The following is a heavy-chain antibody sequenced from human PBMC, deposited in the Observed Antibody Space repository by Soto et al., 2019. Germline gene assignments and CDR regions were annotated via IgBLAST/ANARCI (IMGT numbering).Heavy chain of an antibody. Sequence: GGSLRLSCTTSGFTFGDYGMSWVRQAPGKGLEWVSGINWNGGSTGYADSVKGRFTISRDNAKNSLYLQMNSLRAEDTALYYCARVYYYGSGSYKGGYYFDYWGQGTLVTVSS. CDR2: INWNGGST. D-gene: IGHD3-10*01. CDR3: ARVYYYGSGSYKGGYYFDY. V-gene: IGHV3-20*04. CDR1: GFTFGDYG. J-gene: IGHJ4*02.